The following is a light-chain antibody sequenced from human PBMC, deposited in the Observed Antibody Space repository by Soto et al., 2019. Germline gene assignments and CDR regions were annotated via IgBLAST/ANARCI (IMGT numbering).Light chain of an antibody. J-gene: IGLJ2*01. CDR1: SNDVGGYNY. CDR3: SSYASNRSRL. Sequence: QSVLTQPASVSGSPGQSITISCTGSSNDVGGYNYVSWYQQHPDKTPKLMIYDVNNRPSGVSNRFSGSKSGNTASLTISGLQAEDEAEYYCSSYASNRSRLFGGGTKLTVL. V-gene: IGLV2-14*01. CDR2: DVN.